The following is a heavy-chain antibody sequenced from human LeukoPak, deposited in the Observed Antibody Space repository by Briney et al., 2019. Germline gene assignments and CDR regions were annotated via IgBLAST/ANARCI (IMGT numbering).Heavy chain of an antibody. CDR1: GFTFSSYA. CDR2: INQDGSQK. CDR3: ARDRGSTTFDH. D-gene: IGHD3-10*01. V-gene: IGHV3-7*01. J-gene: IGHJ4*02. Sequence: GGSLRLSCAASGFTFSSYAMSWVRQAPGKGLEWVASINQDGSQKDYVDSLRGRFTSSRDNAKNSLYLQMNSLRAEDTAVYYCARDRGSTTFDHWGPGTLVTVSS.